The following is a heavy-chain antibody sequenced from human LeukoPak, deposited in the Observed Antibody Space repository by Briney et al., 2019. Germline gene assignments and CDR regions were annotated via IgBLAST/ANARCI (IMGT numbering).Heavy chain of an antibody. J-gene: IGHJ6*03. CDR1: GGSISSYY. V-gene: IGHV4-4*07. Sequence: SETLSLTCTVSGGSISSYYWSWIRQPAGKGLEWIGRIYTSGSTNYNPSLKSRVTMSVDTSKNQFSLKLSSVTAADTAVYYCARESYRGYDGPYYYYYYRDVGGKGTTV. CDR3: ARESYRGYDGPYYYYYYRDV. CDR2: IYTSGST. D-gene: IGHD5-12*01.